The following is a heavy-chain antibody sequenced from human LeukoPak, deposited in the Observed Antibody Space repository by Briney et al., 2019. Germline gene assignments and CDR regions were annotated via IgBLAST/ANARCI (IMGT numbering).Heavy chain of an antibody. Sequence: ASVKVSCKASGYTFTGYYMHWVRQAPGQRLEWMGWINPNSGGTNYAQKFQGRVTMTRDTSISTAYMELSRLRSDDTAVYYCARVSRYGVAAAGTDYWGQGTLVTVSS. D-gene: IGHD6-13*01. V-gene: IGHV1-2*02. J-gene: IGHJ4*02. CDR1: GYTFTGYY. CDR3: ARVSRYGVAAAGTDY. CDR2: INPNSGGT.